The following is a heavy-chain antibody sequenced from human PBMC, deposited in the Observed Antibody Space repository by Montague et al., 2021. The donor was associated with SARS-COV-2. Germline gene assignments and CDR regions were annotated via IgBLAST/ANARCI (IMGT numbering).Heavy chain of an antibody. V-gene: IGHV4-39*07. D-gene: IGHD6-19*01. Sequence: SETLSLTCTVSGGSISSGSYYWGWIRQPPGKGLEWIGSIYYSGSTYYNPSLKSRVTISVDTSKNQFSLKLSSVTAADAAVYYCARIGGWAGAFWGQGTLVTVSS. CDR1: GGSISSGSYY. J-gene: IGHJ4*02. CDR2: IYYSGST. CDR3: ARIGGWAGAF.